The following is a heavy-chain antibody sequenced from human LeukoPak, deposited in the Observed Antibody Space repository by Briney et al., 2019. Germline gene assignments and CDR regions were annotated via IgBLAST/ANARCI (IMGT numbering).Heavy chain of an antibody. CDR2: ISGSAGST. V-gene: IGHV3-23*01. D-gene: IGHD6-25*01. Sequence: GGSLRLSCAASGFTFSSYAMSWVRQAPGEGLEWVSAISGSAGSTYYADSVKGRFTISRDNSRDTLYLQMNSLRAEDTAVYYCAKDVVMHSSGWHWFDPWGQGTLVTVSS. CDR3: AKDVVMHSSGWHWFDP. J-gene: IGHJ5*02. CDR1: GFTFSSYA.